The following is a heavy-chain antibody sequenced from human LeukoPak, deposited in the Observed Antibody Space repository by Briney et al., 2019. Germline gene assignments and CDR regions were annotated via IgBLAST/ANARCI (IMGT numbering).Heavy chain of an antibody. Sequence: GASVKVSCKASGYTFTSYAKHWVRQAPGQRLEWMGWINAGNGNTKYSQKFQGRVTITRDTSASTAYMELSSLRSEDTAVYYCARYKIAAADYYYGMDVRGQGTTVTVSS. D-gene: IGHD6-13*01. J-gene: IGHJ6*02. CDR2: INAGNGNT. CDR3: ARYKIAAADYYYGMDV. V-gene: IGHV1-3*01. CDR1: GYTFTSYA.